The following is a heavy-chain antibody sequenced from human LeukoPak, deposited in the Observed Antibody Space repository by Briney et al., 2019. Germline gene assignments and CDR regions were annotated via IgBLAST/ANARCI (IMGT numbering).Heavy chain of an antibody. CDR2: ISSSSSTI. V-gene: IGHV3-48*01. Sequence: GGSLRLSCAASGFTFSSYSMNWVRQAPGKGLEWVSYISSSSSTIYYADSVKGRFTISRDNAKNSLYLQMNSLRAEDTAVYYCAREDGDLRSDAFDIWGQGTMVTVSS. CDR3: AREDGDLRSDAFDI. J-gene: IGHJ3*02. D-gene: IGHD5-24*01. CDR1: GFTFSSYS.